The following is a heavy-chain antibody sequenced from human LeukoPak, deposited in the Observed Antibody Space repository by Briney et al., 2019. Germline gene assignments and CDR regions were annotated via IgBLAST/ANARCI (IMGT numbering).Heavy chain of an antibody. Sequence: PGGSLRLSCTASGLTFASHTMNWVRQAPGKGLEWVAGISGSGGSTYYADSVRGRFTVSRDNSKNTVYLQMDSLRADDTAVYYCTKGTWGPIVVVITYFESWGQGTQVTVAS. CDR2: ISGSGGST. CDR1: GLTFASHT. V-gene: IGHV3-23*01. D-gene: IGHD3-22*01. J-gene: IGHJ4*02. CDR3: TKGTWGPIVVVITYFES.